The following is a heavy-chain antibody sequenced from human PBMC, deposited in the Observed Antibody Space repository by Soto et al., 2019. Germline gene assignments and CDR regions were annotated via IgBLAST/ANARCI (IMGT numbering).Heavy chain of an antibody. Sequence: SVQASCKASGYSFTDYHIHWVRQAPGQGLEWLGRINPKSGGTSTAQKFQGWVTMTTDTSISTASMELTRLTSDDTAIYYCARGDSTDCSNWVCYFFYNHDMDLLGHGT. J-gene: IGHJ6*02. CDR2: INPKSGGT. CDR3: ARGDSTDCSNWVCYFFYNHDMDL. V-gene: IGHV1-2*04. D-gene: IGHD7-27*01. CDR1: GYSFTDYH.